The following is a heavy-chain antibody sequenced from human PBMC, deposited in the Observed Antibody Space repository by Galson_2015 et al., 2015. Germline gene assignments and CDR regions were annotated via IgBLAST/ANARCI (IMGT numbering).Heavy chain of an antibody. CDR3: ARAFYSNYVGHYYYCMDV. CDR2: IIPIFGTA. CDR1: GGTFSSYD. D-gene: IGHD4-11*01. V-gene: IGHV1-69*13. J-gene: IGHJ6*02. Sequence: SVKVSCKASGGTFSSYDISWVRQAPGQGLEWMGGIIPIFGTANYAQKFQGRVTITADESTSTAYMELSSLRSEDTAVYYCARAFYSNYVGHYYYCMDVWGQGTTVTVSS.